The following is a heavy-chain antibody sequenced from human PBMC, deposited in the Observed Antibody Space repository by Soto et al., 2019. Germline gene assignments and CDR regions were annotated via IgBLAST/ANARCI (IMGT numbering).Heavy chain of an antibody. CDR3: TRGLFSGSSYSGSWYYFDS. Sequence: NPSETLSLTCAVSGGSFSSYIWTWIRQTTGKGLQWIGQINHSGSSIYNPSLKNRVTISTMSNNKFSLELSSVTAADTAVYYCTRGLFSGSSYSGSWYYFDSWGQGTMVTVSS. CDR1: GGSFSSYI. CDR2: INHSGSS. D-gene: IGHD1-26*01. V-gene: IGHV4-34*01. J-gene: IGHJ4*02.